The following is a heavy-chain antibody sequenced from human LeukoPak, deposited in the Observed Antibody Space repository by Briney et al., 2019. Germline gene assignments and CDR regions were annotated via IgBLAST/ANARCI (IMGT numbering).Heavy chain of an antibody. CDR3: ATTRRITMIGGAFDI. Sequence: SETLSLTCSVSGGSMSSSNYYWGWIRQPPGKGLEWLANIYYGGITFYNPSLKSRVTISVDTSKNQFSLKLSSVTAADTAMYYCATTRRITMIGGAFDIWGQGTVVTVSS. CDR2: IYYGGIT. J-gene: IGHJ3*02. CDR1: GGSMSSSNYY. V-gene: IGHV4-39*07. D-gene: IGHD3-10*01.